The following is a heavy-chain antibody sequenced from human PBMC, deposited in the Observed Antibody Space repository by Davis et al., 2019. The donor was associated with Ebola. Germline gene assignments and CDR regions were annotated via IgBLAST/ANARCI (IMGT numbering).Heavy chain of an antibody. J-gene: IGHJ5*02. CDR3: ARSRLFSGYCSSTSCLNWFDP. CDR1: GGSLSNYV. Sequence: SETLSLTCTVSGGSLSNYVWSWIRQPPGKGLEWVVYMYYSGYTSYNPSLKSRVSMSLDTTKNQFSLKMTSVTAADTAVYYCARSRLFSGYCSSTSCLNWFDPWGQGTLVTVSS. V-gene: IGHV4-59*01. CDR2: MYYSGYT. D-gene: IGHD2-2*03.